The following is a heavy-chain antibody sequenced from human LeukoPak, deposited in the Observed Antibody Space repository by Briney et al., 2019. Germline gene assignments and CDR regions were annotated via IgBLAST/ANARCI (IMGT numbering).Heavy chain of an antibody. CDR2: IRSKANSYAT. J-gene: IGHJ3*02. V-gene: IGHV3-73*01. CDR3: TRLHKGYNWNDARAFDI. CDR1: GFTFSGSA. D-gene: IGHD1-20*01. Sequence: GGSLKLSCAASGFTFSGSAMHWVRQASGKGLEWVGRIRSKANSYATAYAASVKGRFTISRDDSKNTAYLQMNSLKTEDTAVYYCTRLHKGYNWNDARAFDIWGQGTMVTVSS.